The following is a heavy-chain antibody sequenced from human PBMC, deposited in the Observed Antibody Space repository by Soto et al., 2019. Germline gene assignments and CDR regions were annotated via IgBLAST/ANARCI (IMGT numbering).Heavy chain of an antibody. CDR3: AHKRGDPRYYYYYGMDV. Sequence: SGPTLVNPTQTLTLTCTFSGFSLSTSGVGVGWIRQPPGKALEWLALIYWDDDKRYSPSLKSRLTITKDTSKNQVVLTMTNMDPVDTATYYCAHKRGDPRYYYYYGMDVWGQGTTVNVSS. D-gene: IGHD2-21*01. CDR1: GFSLSTSGVG. J-gene: IGHJ6*02. V-gene: IGHV2-5*02. CDR2: IYWDDDK.